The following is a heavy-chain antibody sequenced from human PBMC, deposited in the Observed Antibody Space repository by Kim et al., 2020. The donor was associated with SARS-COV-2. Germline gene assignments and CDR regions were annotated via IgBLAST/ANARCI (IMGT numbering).Heavy chain of an antibody. J-gene: IGHJ6*02. CDR2: ISAYNGNT. D-gene: IGHD6-13*01. Sequence: ASVKVSCKASGYTFTSYGISWVRQAPGQGLEWMGWISAYNGNTNYAQKLQGRVTMTTDTSTSTAYMELRSLRSDDTAVYYCARTSSSSWPYYYYYGMDVWGQGTTVTVSS. V-gene: IGHV1-18*04. CDR1: GYTFTSYG. CDR3: ARTSSSSWPYYYYYGMDV.